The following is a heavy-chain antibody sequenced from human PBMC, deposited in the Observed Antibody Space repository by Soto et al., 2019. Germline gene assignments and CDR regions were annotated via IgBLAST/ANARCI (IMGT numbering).Heavy chain of an antibody. D-gene: IGHD1-26*01. CDR1: GGTFSSYA. V-gene: IGHV1-69*12. Sequence: QVQLVQSGAEVKKPGSSVKVSCKASGGTFSSYAISWVRQAPGQGLEWMGGIIPIFGTANYAQKFQGRVTISADESTSTAYMELRRLRSEDTAVYYCARGRGESKIVGAMGYWGQGTLVTVSS. CDR3: ARGRGESKIVGAMGY. J-gene: IGHJ4*02. CDR2: IIPIFGTA.